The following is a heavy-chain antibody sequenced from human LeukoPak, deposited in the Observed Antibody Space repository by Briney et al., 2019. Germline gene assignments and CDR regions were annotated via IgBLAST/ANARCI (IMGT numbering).Heavy chain of an antibody. D-gene: IGHD6-13*01. CDR3: ATEYTSSWYDLDY. V-gene: IGHV3-30*03. CDR1: GLTFSSYG. J-gene: IGHJ4*02. Sequence: GALRLSCAASGLTFSSYGMHWVRQAPGKGLEWVAVISDDGSNKYYADSVKGRLTISRDNSKNTLYLQMNSLRAEDTAVYYCATEYTSSWYDLDYWGQGTLVTASS. CDR2: ISDDGSNK.